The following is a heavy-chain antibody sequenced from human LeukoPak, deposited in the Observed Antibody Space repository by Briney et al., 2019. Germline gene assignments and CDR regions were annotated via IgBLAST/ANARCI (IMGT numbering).Heavy chain of an antibody. CDR3: AKDCSSTSCYRSGGY. Sequence: GGSLRLSCAASGFTFSSYAMSWVRQAPGKGLKWVSAISGSGGSTYYADSVKGRFTISRDNSKNTLYLQMNSLRAEDTAVYYCAKDCSSTSCYRSGGYWGQGTLVTVSS. J-gene: IGHJ4*02. V-gene: IGHV3-23*01. D-gene: IGHD2-2*01. CDR2: ISGSGGST. CDR1: GFTFSSYA.